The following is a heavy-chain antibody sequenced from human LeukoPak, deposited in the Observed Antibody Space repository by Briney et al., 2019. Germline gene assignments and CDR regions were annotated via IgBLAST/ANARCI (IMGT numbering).Heavy chain of an antibody. CDR1: GLTVSSNY. J-gene: IGHJ6*01. CDR2: IYSGGST. V-gene: IGHV3-66*01. Sequence: PGGSLRLSCAASGLTVSSNYMSWVRQAPGKGLEWVSGIYSGGSTYYTESVKGRFTISRDNTNNTLYLIMNSLRAEDTAVYYCLVAAGGNFYYGMDVWGQGSTVTAS. D-gene: IGHD6-13*01. CDR3: LVAAGGNFYYGMDV.